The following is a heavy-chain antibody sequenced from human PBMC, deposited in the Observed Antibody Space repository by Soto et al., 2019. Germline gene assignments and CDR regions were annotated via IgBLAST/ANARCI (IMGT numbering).Heavy chain of an antibody. CDR3: AKNSGWFDS. D-gene: IGHD3-10*01. J-gene: IGHJ5*01. V-gene: IGHV3-30-3*01. CDR2: ISSDGSTK. Sequence: PDGSLRLSCAGSGCTFRTYVMHWVRQAPGKGLEWVAVISSDGSTKYYADFVEGRFTVSRDNSKNTVYVQMNNLRADDTALYYCAKNSGWFDSWGQGTLVTVCS. CDR1: GCTFRTYV.